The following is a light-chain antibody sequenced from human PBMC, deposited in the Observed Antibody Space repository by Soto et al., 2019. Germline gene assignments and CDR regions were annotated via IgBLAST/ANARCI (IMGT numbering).Light chain of an antibody. CDR3: QQYYSNPP. Sequence: DMVLTQSQASLAVSLGERATIHCKSSQSLLYISNNENYLAWYQQKPGQPPKLLIHWASTRESGVPDRFTGSGSGTDFTLTINSLQAEDVAVYYCQQYYSNPPFGGGT. CDR1: QSLLYISNNENY. J-gene: IGKJ4*01. V-gene: IGKV4-1*01. CDR2: WAS.